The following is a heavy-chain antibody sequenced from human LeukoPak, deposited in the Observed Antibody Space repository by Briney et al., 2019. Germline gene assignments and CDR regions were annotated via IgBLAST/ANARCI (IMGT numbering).Heavy chain of an antibody. CDR3: ARVYNGGSSDY. V-gene: IGHV4-34*01. J-gene: IGHJ4*02. D-gene: IGHD1-14*01. CDR2: INHSGST. Sequence: SETLSLTCAVYGGSFSGYYWSWIRQPPGKGLEWIGEINHSGSTNYNPSLKSRVTLSVDTSKNQFSLKLSSVTAADTAVYYCARVYNGGSSDYWGQGTLVTVSS. CDR1: GGSFSGYY.